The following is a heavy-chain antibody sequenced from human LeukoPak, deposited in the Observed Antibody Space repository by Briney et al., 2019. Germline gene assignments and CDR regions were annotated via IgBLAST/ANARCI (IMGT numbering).Heavy chain of an antibody. CDR3: ARAHSAWSGATSSDP. V-gene: IGHV1-46*01. D-gene: IGHD3-3*01. J-gene: IGHJ5*02. CDR1: GYTFTSYY. CDR2: INPSGGST. Sequence: ASVKVSCKASGYTFTSYYLHWVRQAPGQGLEWMGVINPSGGSTSYAQKFQGRVSMTRDTSTSTVYMEVSSLKSEDTAVYYCARAHSAWSGATSSDPWGQGTLVTVSS.